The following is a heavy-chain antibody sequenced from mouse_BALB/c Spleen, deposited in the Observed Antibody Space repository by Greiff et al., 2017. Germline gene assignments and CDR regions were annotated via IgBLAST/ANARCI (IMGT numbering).Heavy chain of an antibody. V-gene: IGHV14-3*02. Sequence: VQLQQSGAELVKPGASVKLSCTASGFNITDTYMHWVKQRPEQGLEWIGRIDPANGNTKYDPKFHGKATITADTSSNTAYLQLSSLTSENTAVYCCTEGYGSLPCAMDYWGQGTSVTVSS. J-gene: IGHJ4*01. D-gene: IGHD1-1*01. CDR1: GFNITDTY. CDR2: IDPANGNT. CDR3: TEGYGSLPCAMDY.